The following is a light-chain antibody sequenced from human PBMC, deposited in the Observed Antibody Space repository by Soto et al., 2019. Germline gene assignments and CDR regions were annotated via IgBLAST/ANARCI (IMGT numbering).Light chain of an antibody. Sequence: DIQMTQSPSTLSGSVGDRVTITCRASQTISSWLAWYQQKPGKAPKLLIYKASTLKSGVPSRFRGSRSGTEFTLTISSLQPDDFATYYCQHYNSYSEAFGQGTNVELQ. CDR1: QTISSW. J-gene: IGKJ1*01. CDR2: KAS. CDR3: QHYNSYSEA. V-gene: IGKV1-5*03.